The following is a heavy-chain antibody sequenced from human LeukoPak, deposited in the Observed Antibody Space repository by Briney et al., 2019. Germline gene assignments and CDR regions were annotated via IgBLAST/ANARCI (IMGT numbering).Heavy chain of an antibody. Sequence: PGGSLRLSCAASGFTFSDYYMSWIRQAPGKGLEWVSYISSSGSTIYYADSVKGRFTISRDNAKNSLYLQMNSLRAEDTAVYYCARALDTAMVNDAFDIWGQGTMVTVSS. D-gene: IGHD5-18*01. V-gene: IGHV3-11*01. CDR3: ARALDTAMVNDAFDI. J-gene: IGHJ3*02. CDR1: GFTFSDYY. CDR2: ISSSGSTI.